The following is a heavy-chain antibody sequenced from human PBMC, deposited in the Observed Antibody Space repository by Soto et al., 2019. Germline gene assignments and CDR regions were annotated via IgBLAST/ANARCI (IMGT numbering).Heavy chain of an antibody. V-gene: IGHV4-38-2*01. D-gene: IGHD3-3*01. CDR2: IYHTGNT. Sequence: PSETLSLTRVVSGYSISSGLYRAWIRQPPGRGMEWIGSIYHTGNTYYNPSLKSRVAISVDTSKNQFSLKLQSVTAADTAVPYCARAGVDSIPVFGVVAPYCMDGCRRVPTITVSS. J-gene: IGHJ6*02. CDR3: ARAGVDSIPVFGVVAPYCMDG. CDR1: GYSISSGLY.